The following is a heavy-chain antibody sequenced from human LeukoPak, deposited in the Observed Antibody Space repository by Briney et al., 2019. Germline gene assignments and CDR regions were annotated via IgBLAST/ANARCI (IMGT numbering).Heavy chain of an antibody. D-gene: IGHD3-10*01. CDR1: GYTFTSYG. Sequence: GASVKVSCKASGYTFTSYGISWVRQAPGQGLEWMGWISAYNGNTNYAQKLQGIVTMTTDTSTSTADMELRSLRSDDTAVYYCARDRPGALLWFGESFSYWGQGTLVTVSS. CDR2: ISAYNGNT. CDR3: ARDRPGALLWFGESFSY. V-gene: IGHV1-18*01. J-gene: IGHJ4*02.